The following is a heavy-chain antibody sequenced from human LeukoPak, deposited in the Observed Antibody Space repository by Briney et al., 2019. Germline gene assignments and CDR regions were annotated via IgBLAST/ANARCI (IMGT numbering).Heavy chain of an antibody. CDR1: GFTFSSYW. Sequence: GGSLRLSCAASGFTFSSYWMSWVRQAPGKGLEWVANIKQDGCEEYYVDSVKGRFTISRDNAKNSLYLQMNSLRAEDTAVYYCARKGSGVLLWFGELLLGAFDIWGQGTMVTVSS. J-gene: IGHJ3*02. CDR2: IKQDGCEE. D-gene: IGHD3-10*01. CDR3: ARKGSGVLLWFGELLLGAFDI. V-gene: IGHV3-7*01.